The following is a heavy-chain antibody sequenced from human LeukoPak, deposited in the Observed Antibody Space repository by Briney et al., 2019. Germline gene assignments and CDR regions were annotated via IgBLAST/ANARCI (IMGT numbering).Heavy chain of an antibody. CDR3: ATATYYDNNWFDP. D-gene: IGHD3-9*01. V-gene: IGHV4-34*01. Sequence: PSETLSLTCTVSGASISSYYWSWIRQPPGKGLEWIGEINHSGSTNYNPSLKSRVTISVDTSKNQFSLKLSSVTAADTAVYYCATATYYDNNWFDPWGQGTLVTVSS. CDR2: INHSGST. CDR1: GASISSYY. J-gene: IGHJ5*02.